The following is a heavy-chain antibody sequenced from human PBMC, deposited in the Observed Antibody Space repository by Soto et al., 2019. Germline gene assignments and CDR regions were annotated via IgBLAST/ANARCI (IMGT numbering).Heavy chain of an antibody. Sequence: GGSLRLSCAASGFTFRDYWMHWVRQAPGKGLVWVSRINRDGTITNYADSVKGRFTTSRDNAKNTVYLQMNSLRAEDTAIYYCAKDYHDAPADCWGQGTLVTVSS. CDR2: INRDGTIT. CDR3: AKDYHDAPADC. D-gene: IGHD3-16*01. V-gene: IGHV3-74*01. CDR1: GFTFRDYW. J-gene: IGHJ4*02.